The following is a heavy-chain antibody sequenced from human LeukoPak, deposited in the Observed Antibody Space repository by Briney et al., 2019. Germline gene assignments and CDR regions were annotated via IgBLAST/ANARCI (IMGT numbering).Heavy chain of an antibody. D-gene: IGHD2-15*01. CDR2: INWNGGST. Sequence: RPGGSLRLSCAASGFTFDDYGMSWVRQAPGKGLEWVSGINWNGGSTGYADSVKGRFTISRDNAKNSLYLQMNSLRAEDTALYYCASHYCSGGSCSYYFDYWGQGTLVTVSS. CDR3: ASHYCSGGSCSYYFDY. CDR1: GFTFDDYG. J-gene: IGHJ4*02. V-gene: IGHV3-20*04.